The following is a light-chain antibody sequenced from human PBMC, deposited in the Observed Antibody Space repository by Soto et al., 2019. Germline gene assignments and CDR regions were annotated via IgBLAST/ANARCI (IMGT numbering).Light chain of an antibody. Sequence: IVMTQSPATLSVSPGDRATLSCRASQGVSSYLAWYQQKPGQAPRLLIYGASTMDTGVPARFSGSGSGTEFTLTISSLQSEDFAAYYCQQYNKWPRTFGRGTKVEIK. J-gene: IGKJ1*01. CDR2: GAS. CDR3: QQYNKWPRT. V-gene: IGKV3-15*01. CDR1: QGVSSY.